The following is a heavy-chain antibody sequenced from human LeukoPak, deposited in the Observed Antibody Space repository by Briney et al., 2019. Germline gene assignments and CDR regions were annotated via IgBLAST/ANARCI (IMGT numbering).Heavy chain of an antibody. CDR2: INPNSGGT. CDR1: GYTFTGYY. J-gene: IGHJ4*02. V-gene: IGHV1-2*02. Sequence: ASVKVSCKASGYTFTGYYIHWVRQAPGQGLEWMGWINPNSGGTNYAQKFQGRVTMTRDTSISTAYMELSRLRSDDTAVYYCARGLQSIAVAGTGIYFDYWGQGTLVTVSS. CDR3: ARGLQSIAVAGTGIYFDY. D-gene: IGHD6-19*01.